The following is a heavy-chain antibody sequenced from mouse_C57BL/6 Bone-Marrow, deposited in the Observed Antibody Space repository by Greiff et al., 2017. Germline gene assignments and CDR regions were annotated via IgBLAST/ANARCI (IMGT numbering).Heavy chain of an antibody. CDR3: AREGRYYFDY. V-gene: IGHV1-69*01. J-gene: IGHJ2*01. Sequence: VQLQQPGAELVMPGASVKLSCKASGYTFTSYWMHWVKQRPGQGLEWIGEIDPSDSYTNYNQKFKGKSTLTVATSSSTAYMQLSSLTSEDSAVCSGAREGRYYFDYWGQGTTLTVAS. D-gene: IGHD1-1*01. CDR1: GYTFTSYW. CDR2: IDPSDSYT.